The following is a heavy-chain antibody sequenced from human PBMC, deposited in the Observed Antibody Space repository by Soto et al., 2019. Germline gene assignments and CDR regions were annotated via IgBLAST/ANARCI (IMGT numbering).Heavy chain of an antibody. CDR2: INSDGSST. Sequence: PVGSLRLSCAASGFTFSSYWMHWVRQAPGKGLVWVSRINSDGSSTSYADSVKGRFTISRDNAKNTLYLQMNSLRAEDTAVYYCARASEQWLDYYYYGMDVWGQGTTVTVSS. J-gene: IGHJ6*02. D-gene: IGHD6-19*01. V-gene: IGHV3-74*01. CDR1: GFTFSSYW. CDR3: ARASEQWLDYYYYGMDV.